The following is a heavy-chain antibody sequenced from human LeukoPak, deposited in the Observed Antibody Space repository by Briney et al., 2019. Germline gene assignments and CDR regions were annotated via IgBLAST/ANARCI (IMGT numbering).Heavy chain of an antibody. CDR1: EFTFSSYA. J-gene: IGHJ1*01. CDR3: ARDRLRAGPEYFQH. V-gene: IGHV3-23*01. CDR2: ISGSGGST. D-gene: IGHD3-16*01. Sequence: GGSLRLSCPPSEFTFSSYAMTWVRQPQGKGLDWVSAISGSGGSTYYADSVKGRFTISRDNSKNTLYLQMNSLRAEDTAVYYCARDRLRAGPEYFQHWGQGTLVTVSS.